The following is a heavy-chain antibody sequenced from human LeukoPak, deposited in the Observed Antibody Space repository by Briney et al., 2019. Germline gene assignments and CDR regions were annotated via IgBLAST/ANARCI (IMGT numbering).Heavy chain of an antibody. D-gene: IGHD3-10*01. J-gene: IGHJ4*02. CDR3: ARDPLLWFGEAIDY. V-gene: IGHV1-18*01. Sequence: EASVKVSCKASGYTFTSYGISWVRQAPGQGLEWMGWISAYNGNTNYAQKLQGRVTMTTDTSTSTAYMEPRSLRSDDTAVYYCARDPLLWFGEAIDYWGQGTLVTVSS. CDR2: ISAYNGNT. CDR1: GYTFTSYG.